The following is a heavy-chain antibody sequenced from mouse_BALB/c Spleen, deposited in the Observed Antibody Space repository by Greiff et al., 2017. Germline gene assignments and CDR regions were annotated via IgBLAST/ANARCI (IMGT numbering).Heavy chain of an antibody. V-gene: IGHV5-6-5*01. Sequence: EVKVVESGGGLVKPGGSLKLSCAASGFTFSSYAMSWVRQTPEKRLEWVASISSGGSTYYPDSVKGRFTISRDNARNILYLQMSSLRSEDTAMYYCARGYYGYGDAMDYWGQGTSVTVSS. J-gene: IGHJ4*01. CDR2: ISSGGST. CDR3: ARGYYGYGDAMDY. CDR1: GFTFSSYA. D-gene: IGHD1-2*01.